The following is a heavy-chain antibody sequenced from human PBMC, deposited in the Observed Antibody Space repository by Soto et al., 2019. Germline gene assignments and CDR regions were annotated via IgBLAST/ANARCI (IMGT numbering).Heavy chain of an antibody. J-gene: IGHJ6*02. D-gene: IGHD5-18*01. CDR1: GGTFSSYA. Sequence: QVQLVQSGAEVKKPGSSVKVSCKASGGTFSSYAISWVRQAPGQGLEWMGGIIPIFGTANYAQKFQGRVRITADESTSKAYMELSSLRSEDTAVYYCARGGFTAMAPPNYCYYGMDVWGQGTTVTVSS. CDR2: IIPIFGTA. CDR3: ARGGFTAMAPPNYCYYGMDV. V-gene: IGHV1-69*12.